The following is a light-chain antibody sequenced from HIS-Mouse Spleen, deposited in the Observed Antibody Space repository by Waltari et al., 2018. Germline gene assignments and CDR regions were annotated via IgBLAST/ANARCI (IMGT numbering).Light chain of an antibody. CDR3: YSTDSSGNHRV. CDR2: EDS. Sequence: SYELTQPPSVSVSPGQTARITCSGEALQKKYAYWYQQKSGQAPVLVIYEDSKRPSRIPERFSGSSSGTMATLTISGAQVEDEADYYCYSTDSSGNHRVFGGGTKLTVL. CDR1: ALQKKY. V-gene: IGLV3-10*01. J-gene: IGLJ2*01.